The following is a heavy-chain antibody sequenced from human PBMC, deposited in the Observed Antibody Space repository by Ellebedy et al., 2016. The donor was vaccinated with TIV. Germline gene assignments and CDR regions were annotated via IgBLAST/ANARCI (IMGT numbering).Heavy chain of an antibody. CDR1: GFLVSDNY. Sequence: GESLKISXAASGFLVSDNYINWVRQAPGKGLEWVPVIYRVYSTVYADSVKGRFTISRQNSENTVYLEMNSLRPEDTAVYYCTRDRPGGGHVFDLWGQGTRVTVSS. J-gene: IGHJ3*01. CDR3: TRDRPGGGHVFDL. D-gene: IGHD2-15*01. CDR2: IYRVYST. V-gene: IGHV3-53*04.